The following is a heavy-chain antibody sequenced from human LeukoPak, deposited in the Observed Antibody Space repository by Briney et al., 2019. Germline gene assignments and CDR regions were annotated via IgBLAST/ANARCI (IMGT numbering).Heavy chain of an antibody. CDR3: ARYCSSTSCPGPFRYWFDP. D-gene: IGHD2-2*01. J-gene: IGHJ5*02. CDR1: GYTFTSYG. CDR2: ISAYNGNR. Sequence: ASVKVSCKASGYTFTSYGISWVRQAPGQGLEWMGWISAYNGNRNYAQKLQGRVTMTTDTSTSTAYMELRSLRSDDTAVYYCARYCSSTSCPGPFRYWFDPWGQGTLVTVSS. V-gene: IGHV1-18*01.